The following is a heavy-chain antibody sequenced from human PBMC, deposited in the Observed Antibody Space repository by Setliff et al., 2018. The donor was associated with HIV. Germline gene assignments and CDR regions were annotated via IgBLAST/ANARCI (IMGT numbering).Heavy chain of an antibody. V-gene: IGHV4-59*04. Sequence: PGGSLRLSCAASGFTFSNAWMSWIRQPPGKGLEWIGYIYYSGSTYYNPSLKSRVTISVDTSKNQFSLKLSSVTAADTAVYYCARGRYSSSFHYYYMDVWGKGTTVTVSS. CDR2: IYYSGST. CDR3: ARGRYSSSFHYYYMDV. J-gene: IGHJ6*03. CDR1: GFTFSNAW. D-gene: IGHD6-6*01.